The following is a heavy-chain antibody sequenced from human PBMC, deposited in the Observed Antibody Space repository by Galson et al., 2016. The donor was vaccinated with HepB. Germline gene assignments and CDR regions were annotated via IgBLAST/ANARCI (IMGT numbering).Heavy chain of an antibody. D-gene: IGHD1-26*01. CDR3: ARDRGAYIYSFQYYYGMDV. CDR1: GYTFSSHF. Sequence: SCKASGYTFSSHFIHWVRQAPGQGLEWMGIINPSDGITTHAQKFQGRLTMTRDTSTSTVYMELSSLTYADTAVYYCARDRGAYIYSFQYYYGMDVWGRGTTVIVSS. J-gene: IGHJ6*02. V-gene: IGHV1-46*01. CDR2: INPSDGIT.